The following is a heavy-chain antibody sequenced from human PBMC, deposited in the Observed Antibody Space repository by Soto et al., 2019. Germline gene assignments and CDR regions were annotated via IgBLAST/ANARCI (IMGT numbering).Heavy chain of an antibody. Sequence: GGSLRLSCAASGFTYSSYAMNWVRQAPGKGLEWVSGISGSGGSTYYADSVRGRFTISRDNAKSTLYLQMDSLKIEDTGMYFCASDLPGVATNYGFDYWGHGILVTVSS. CDR2: ISGSGGST. J-gene: IGHJ4*01. D-gene: IGHD1-7*01. CDR3: ASDLPGVATNYGFDY. CDR1: GFTYSSYA. V-gene: IGHV3-23*01.